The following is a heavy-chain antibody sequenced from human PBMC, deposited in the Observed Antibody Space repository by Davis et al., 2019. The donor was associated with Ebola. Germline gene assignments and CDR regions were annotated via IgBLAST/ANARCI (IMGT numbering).Heavy chain of an antibody. V-gene: IGHV4-59*01. D-gene: IGHD6-6*01. CDR1: GDSMTSYY. J-gene: IGHJ5*02. Sequence: SETLSPTCTVPGDSMTSYYWTWIRQPPGKGLDWIGYVYDNGSPSYSPSLKSRVSMSMDMSKNQFSLRLSSVTAADTAVYYCARGKYPAQGWLDPWGPGILVTVSS. CDR2: VYDNGSP. CDR3: ARGKYPAQGWLDP.